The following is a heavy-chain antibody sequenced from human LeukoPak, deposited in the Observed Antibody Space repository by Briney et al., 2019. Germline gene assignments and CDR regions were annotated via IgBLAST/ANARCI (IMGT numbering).Heavy chain of an antibody. V-gene: IGHV1-46*01. Sequence: ASVKVSCQASGYTFTGYYMHWVRQAPGQGLEWMGTINPSGGSTSYAQKFQGRVTMTRDTSTSTVYMELSSLRSEDTAVYYCARGGRGEGTGTTRVAFDIWGQGTMVTVSS. CDR2: INPSGGST. CDR1: GYTFTGYY. J-gene: IGHJ3*02. D-gene: IGHD1-1*01. CDR3: ARGGRGEGTGTTRVAFDI.